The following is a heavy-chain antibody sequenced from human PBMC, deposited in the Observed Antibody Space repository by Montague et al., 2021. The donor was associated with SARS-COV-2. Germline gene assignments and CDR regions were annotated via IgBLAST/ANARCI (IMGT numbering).Heavy chain of an antibody. J-gene: IGHJ4*02. V-gene: IGHV4-39*01. CDR3: TRHVHMAWAEPYPGFDY. CDR1: GDSISSSSYN. D-gene: IGHD1-1*01. Sequence: SETLSLTCTVSGDSISSSSYNWVWIRQPPGKGLVWIGSVHYNGRTYYNPSLKSRVTIYVDTSKNQISLRLSSVTAAGTAVYYSTRHVHMAWAEPYPGFDYWGQGILVTVSS. CDR2: VHYNGRT.